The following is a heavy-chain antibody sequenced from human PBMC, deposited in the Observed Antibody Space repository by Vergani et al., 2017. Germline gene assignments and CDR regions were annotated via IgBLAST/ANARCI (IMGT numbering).Heavy chain of an antibody. Sequence: QVQLQESGPGLVKPSQTLSLTCSVSGGPISTDGYYWSWIRQPPGKGLEWIGNIYYSGSAYYNSSLKSRVTLSVDTSKNQFSLKVTSVTAADTAVYYCASERGIPSGGYLSYYMDVWGNGTTVTVSS. CDR3: ASERGIPSGGYLSYYMDV. J-gene: IGHJ6*03. CDR1: GGPISTDGYY. V-gene: IGHV4-30-4*01. D-gene: IGHD3-22*01. CDR2: IYYSGSA.